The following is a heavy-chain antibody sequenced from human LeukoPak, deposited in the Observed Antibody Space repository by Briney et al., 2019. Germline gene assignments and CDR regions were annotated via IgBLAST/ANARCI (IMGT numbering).Heavy chain of an antibody. CDR1: GYTFTGYY. CDR2: MNPNSGNT. D-gene: IGHD3-10*01. J-gene: IGHJ3*01. V-gene: IGHV1-8*02. CDR3: ARGLPLGLLWFGEWEV. Sequence: GASVKVSCKASGYTFTGYYMHWVRQATGQGLEWMGWMNPNSGNTGYAQKFQGRVTMTRYTSISTAYMELSNLRSEDTAVYYCARGLPLGLLWFGEWEVWGQGTMVTVSS.